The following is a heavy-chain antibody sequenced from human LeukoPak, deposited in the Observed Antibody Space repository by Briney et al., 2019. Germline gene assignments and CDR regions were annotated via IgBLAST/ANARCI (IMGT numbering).Heavy chain of an antibody. D-gene: IGHD3-22*01. Sequence: PGGSLRLSCAASGFTFSSYAMSWVRQAPGKGLEWVSAISGSGGSTYYADSVKGRFTISRDNSKNTLYLQMNSLRAEDTAVYYCAKDPRNPIVVVITTSYFDYWGQGTLVTVSS. CDR1: GFTFSSYA. J-gene: IGHJ4*02. CDR2: ISGSGGST. CDR3: AKDPRNPIVVVITTSYFDY. V-gene: IGHV3-23*01.